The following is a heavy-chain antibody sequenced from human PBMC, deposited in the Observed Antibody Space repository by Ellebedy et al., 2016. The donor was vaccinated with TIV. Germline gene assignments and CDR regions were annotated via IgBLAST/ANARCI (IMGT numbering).Heavy chain of an antibody. CDR3: ARLSRPQLGYYFDY. CDR2: IYYSGST. D-gene: IGHD6-13*01. Sequence: MPGGSLRLSCTVSGGSISSGGYYWSWIRQHPGKGLEWIGYIYYSGSTNYNPSLKSRVTISVDTSKNQFSLKLSSVTAADTAVYYCARLSRPQLGYYFDYWGQGTLVTVSS. J-gene: IGHJ4*02. V-gene: IGHV4-61*08. CDR1: GGSISSGGYY.